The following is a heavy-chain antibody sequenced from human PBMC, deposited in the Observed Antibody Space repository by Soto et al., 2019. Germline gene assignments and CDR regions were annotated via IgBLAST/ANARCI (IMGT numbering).Heavy chain of an antibody. V-gene: IGHV3-33*03. Sequence: QVQLAESGGGVVQPGRSLRLSCAASGFTFSRYAMHWVRQAPGKGLEWVAVIWNDGSNQYYADSVKGRFTISRDNSKNTLYLPMNSPRAGDTDVYYCACGSTNWVDPWGQGTLVTVSS. J-gene: IGHJ5*02. CDR2: IWNDGSNQ. D-gene: IGHD1-26*01. CDR1: GFTFSRYA. CDR3: ACGSTNWVDP.